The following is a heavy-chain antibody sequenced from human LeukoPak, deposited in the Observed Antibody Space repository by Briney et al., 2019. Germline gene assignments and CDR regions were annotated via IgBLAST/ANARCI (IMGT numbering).Heavy chain of an antibody. CDR3: ARDYYDSSGSYFDY. D-gene: IGHD3-22*01. CDR2: IYHSGST. CDR1: GGSISSGGYS. V-gene: IGHV4-30-2*01. Sequence: SQTPSLTCAVSGGSISSGGYSWSWIRQPPGKGLEWIGYIYHSGSTYYNPSLKSRVTISVDRSKNQFSLKLSSVTAADTAVYYCARDYYDSSGSYFDYWGQGTLVTVSS. J-gene: IGHJ4*02.